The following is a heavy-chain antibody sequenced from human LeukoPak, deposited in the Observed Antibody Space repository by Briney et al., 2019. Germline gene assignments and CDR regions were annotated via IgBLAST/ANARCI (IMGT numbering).Heavy chain of an antibody. Sequence: SETLSLTCAVYGGSFSGYYWSWIRQPPGKGLEWIGEINHSGSTNYNPSLKSRVTISVDTSKNQFSLKLSSVTAADTAVYYCARGKRLPYYDSSPYYFDYWGQGTLVTVSS. J-gene: IGHJ4*02. D-gene: IGHD3-22*01. V-gene: IGHV4-34*01. CDR3: ARGKRLPYYDSSPYYFDY. CDR1: GGSFSGYY. CDR2: INHSGST.